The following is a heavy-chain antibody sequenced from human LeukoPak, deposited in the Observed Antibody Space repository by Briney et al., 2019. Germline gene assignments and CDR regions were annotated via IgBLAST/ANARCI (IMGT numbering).Heavy chain of an antibody. V-gene: IGHV4-38-2*02. CDR3: XSIRGYSYGYLGYYFDY. J-gene: IGHJ4*02. D-gene: IGHD5-18*01. CDR2: IYHSGST. CDR1: GYSISSGYY. Sequence: SETLSLTCTVSGYSISSGYYWGWIRQPPGKGLEWIGSIYHSGSTYYNPSLKSRVTISVDTSKNQFSLKLGSVTAADTAVYYCXSIRGYSYGYLGYYFDYXXQGTLVTVS.